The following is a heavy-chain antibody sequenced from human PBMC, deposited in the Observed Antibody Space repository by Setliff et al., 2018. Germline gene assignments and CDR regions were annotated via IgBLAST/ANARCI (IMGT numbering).Heavy chain of an antibody. J-gene: IGHJ6*02. D-gene: IGHD3-16*01. CDR2: VNSDGGST. V-gene: IGHV3-74*01. Sequence: PGGSLRLSCAASGFTFVNYWMHWVRQAPGKGLVWVSRVNSDGGSTIYADSVKGRFTVSRDNAKNSLSLQMNSLRPEDTALYYCARGWGGMDVWGQGTTVTVSS. CDR3: ARGWGGMDV. CDR1: GFTFVNYW.